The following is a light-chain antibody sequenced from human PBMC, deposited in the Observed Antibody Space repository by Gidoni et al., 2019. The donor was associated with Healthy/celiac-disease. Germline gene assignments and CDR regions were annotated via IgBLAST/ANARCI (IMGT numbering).Light chain of an antibody. J-gene: IGKJ2*01. CDR3: QQYNSYLYT. CDR1: QSISSW. V-gene: IGKV1-5*03. CDR2: KAS. Sequence: DIQMTQSPSTLSASVGDRVTITCRASQSISSWLAWYKKKPGKAPKLLIYKASSLESGVPSRFSGSGSGTEFTLTISSLQPDDFATYYCQQYNSYLYTFGQGTKLEIK.